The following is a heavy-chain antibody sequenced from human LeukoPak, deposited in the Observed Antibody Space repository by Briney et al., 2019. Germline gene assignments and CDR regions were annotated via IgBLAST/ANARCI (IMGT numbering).Heavy chain of an antibody. D-gene: IGHD5-24*01. V-gene: IGHV4-39*01. J-gene: IGHJ4*02. CDR1: GGSIGSSSYY. CDR3: ARHSDGYNWDFDC. Sequence: SETLSLTCSVSGGSIGSSSYYCGWIRQPPGKGLEWIGSIYDSGSTYYNPSLKSRVTISVDTSKNQFSLKLSSLTAADTAVYYCARHSDGYNWDFDCWGQGILVTVSS. CDR2: IYDSGST.